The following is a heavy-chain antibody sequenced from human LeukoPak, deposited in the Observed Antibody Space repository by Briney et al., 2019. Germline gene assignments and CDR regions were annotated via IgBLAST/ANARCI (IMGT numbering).Heavy chain of an antibody. CDR2: IYHSGST. D-gene: IGHD4/OR15-4a*01. CDR1: GGSISSGGYS. V-gene: IGHV4-30-2*01. J-gene: IGHJ5*02. CDR3: ARVRTINWFDP. Sequence: SETLSLTCAVSGGSISSGGYSWSWIRQPPGKGLEWIGYIYHSGSTYYNPSLKSRVTISVDRSKNQSSLKLSSVTAADTAVYYCARVRTINWFDPWGQGTLVTVSS.